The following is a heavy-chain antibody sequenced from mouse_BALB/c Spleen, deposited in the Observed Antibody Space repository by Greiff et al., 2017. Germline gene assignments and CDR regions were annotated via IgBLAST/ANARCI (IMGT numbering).Heavy chain of an antibody. V-gene: IGHV5-17*02. CDR3: ARKRASGYYAAMDY. CDR2: ISSGSSTI. D-gene: IGHD2-3*01. J-gene: IGHJ4*01. Sequence: EVKLMESGGGLVQPGGSRKLSCAASGFTFSSFGMHWVRQAPEKGLEWVAYISSGSSTIYYADTVKGRFTISRDNPKNTLFLQMTSLRSEDTAMYYCARKRASGYYAAMDYWGQGTSVTVSS. CDR1: GFTFSSFG.